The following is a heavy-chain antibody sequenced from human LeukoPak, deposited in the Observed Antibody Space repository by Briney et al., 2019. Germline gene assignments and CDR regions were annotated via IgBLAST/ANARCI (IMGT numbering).Heavy chain of an antibody. CDR2: IYTSGST. V-gene: IGHV4-61*02. CDR1: GGSISSGSYY. J-gene: IGHJ6*02. Sequence: SETLSLTCTVSGGSISSGSYYWSWIRQPAGKGLEWIGRIYTSGSTNYSPSLKSRVTISVDTSKNQFSLKLSSVTAADTAVYYCAREDISVPGGYYYYYGMDVWGQGTTVTVSS. CDR3: AREDISVPGGYYYYYGMDV. D-gene: IGHD3-22*01.